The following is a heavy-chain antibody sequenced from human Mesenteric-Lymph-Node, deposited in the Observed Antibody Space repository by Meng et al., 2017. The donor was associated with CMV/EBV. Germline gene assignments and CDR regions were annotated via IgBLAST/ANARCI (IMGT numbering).Heavy chain of an antibody. J-gene: IGHJ6*02. V-gene: IGHV3-30*04. CDR3: AKDRRGGTLAPTYYFGLDV. CDR2: ISYDGIHK. CDR1: GFTFTSYH. Sequence: GESLKISCAASGFTFTSYHMQWVRRAPGKGLEWVAAISYDGIHKFYADSVKGRFTISRDNSKNTLYLQLNTLRAEDTATYFCAKDRRGGTLAPTYYFGLDVWGQGTTVTVSS. D-gene: IGHD1-7*01.